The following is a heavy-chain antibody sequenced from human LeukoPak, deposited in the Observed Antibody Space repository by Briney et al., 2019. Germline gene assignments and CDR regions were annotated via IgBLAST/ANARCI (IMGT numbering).Heavy chain of an antibody. V-gene: IGHV4-34*01. CDR1: SGSFSGYY. Sequence: KPPETLSLTCAVYSGSFSGYYWNWIRQPPGRGLQWIGEINHSGITNYNPSLKSRVTISVDTSKNQFSLKLSSVTAADTAVYYCARGRGCGWYFGTTYYYYGMDAWGQGTTVTVSS. J-gene: IGHJ6*02. D-gene: IGHD6-19*01. CDR3: ARGRGCGWYFGTTYYYYGMDA. CDR2: INHSGIT.